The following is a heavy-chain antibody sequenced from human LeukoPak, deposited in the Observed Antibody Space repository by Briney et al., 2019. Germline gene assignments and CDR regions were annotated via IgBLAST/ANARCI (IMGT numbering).Heavy chain of an antibody. Sequence: ASVKVSCKVSGYTLTELSMHWVRQAPGQGLEWMGIINPSGGSTGYAQKFQGRVTMTRDTSTSTVYMELSSLRSEDTAVYYCARDHGYDFWSGYYRPSNWFDPWGQGTLVTVSS. V-gene: IGHV1-46*01. CDR3: ARDHGYDFWSGYYRPSNWFDP. CDR1: GYTLTELS. D-gene: IGHD3-3*01. CDR2: INPSGGST. J-gene: IGHJ5*02.